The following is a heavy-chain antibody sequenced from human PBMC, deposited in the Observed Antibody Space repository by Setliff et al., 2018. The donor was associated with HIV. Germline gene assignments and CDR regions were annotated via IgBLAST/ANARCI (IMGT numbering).Heavy chain of an antibody. CDR1: GDSVSSDSAA. J-gene: IGHJ2*01. CDR3: ARAGGGGRWLHLSYWYFDL. V-gene: IGHV6-1*01. Sequence: PSQTLSLTCAISGDSVSSDSAAWNWIRQSPSRGLEWLGRTYYRSRWFNDYAVSVKRRITINPDTSKNQFSLKLSSVTAADTAVYYCARAGGGGRWLHLSYWYFDLWGRGTLVTVSS. CDR2: TYYRSRWFN. D-gene: IGHD3-16*01.